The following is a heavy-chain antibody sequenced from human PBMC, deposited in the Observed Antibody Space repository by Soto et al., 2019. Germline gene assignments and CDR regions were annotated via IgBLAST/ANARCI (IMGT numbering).Heavy chain of an antibody. CDR3: AKQQGPGTPYYYAMDV. J-gene: IGHJ6*02. CDR2: IRSSGDRT. V-gene: IGHV3-23*01. D-gene: IGHD1-1*01. CDR1: GFTFSSYA. Sequence: RLSCAASGFTFSSYAMSWVRQAPGKGLEWVSVIRSSGDRTYYADSVKGRFTISRDNSKNTLYMQMNSLRAEETAVYYCAKQQGPGTPYYYAMDVWGQGNTVNVAS.